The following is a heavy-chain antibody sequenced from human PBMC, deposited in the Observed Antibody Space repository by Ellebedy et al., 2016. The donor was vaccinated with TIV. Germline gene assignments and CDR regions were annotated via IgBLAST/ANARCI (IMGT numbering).Heavy chain of an antibody. V-gene: IGHV3-23*01. J-gene: IGHJ4*02. CDR1: GFTFSSYA. CDR3: AKYLTGWKVDY. Sequence: PGGSLRLSCAASGFTFSSYAMSWVRQAPGKGLEWVSAIVGSGGTTYYADSVKGRFTVSRDNSKNTLYLQMNSLRAEDTAVYYCAKYLTGWKVDYWGPGILVTVSS. CDR2: IVGSGGTT. D-gene: IGHD3-9*01.